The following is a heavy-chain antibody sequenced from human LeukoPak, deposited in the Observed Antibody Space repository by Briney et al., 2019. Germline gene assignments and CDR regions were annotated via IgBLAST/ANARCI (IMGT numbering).Heavy chain of an antibody. Sequence: PSETLSLTCTVSGYSISSGYYWGWIRQPPGKGLEWIGSIYHSGSTYYNPSLRSRVTISVDTSKNQFSLKLSSVTAADTAVYYCARDRGLRQGAFDIWGQGTMVTVSS. D-gene: IGHD3-10*01. V-gene: IGHV4-38-2*02. CDR1: GYSISSGYY. CDR2: IYHSGST. CDR3: ARDRGLRQGAFDI. J-gene: IGHJ3*02.